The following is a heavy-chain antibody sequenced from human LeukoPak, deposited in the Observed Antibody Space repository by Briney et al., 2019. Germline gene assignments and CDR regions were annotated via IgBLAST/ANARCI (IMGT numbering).Heavy chain of an antibody. CDR1: GLTFDDYA. CDR2: ISWNSGRI. D-gene: IGHD5-18*01. V-gene: IGHV3-9*01. J-gene: IGHJ4*02. Sequence: PGGSLRLSCAASGLTFDDYAMHWVRQAPGKGLEWVSGISWNSGRIAYADSVKGRFTISRDNAKNSLCLQMNSLRAEDTALYYCAKDFGYSCGYGFDYWGQGTLVTVSS. CDR3: AKDFGYSCGYGFDY.